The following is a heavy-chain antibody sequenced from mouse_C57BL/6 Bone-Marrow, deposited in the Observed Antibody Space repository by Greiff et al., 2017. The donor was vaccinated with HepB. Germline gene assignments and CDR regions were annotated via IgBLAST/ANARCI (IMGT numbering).Heavy chain of an antibody. CDR3: AREVLSWFAY. D-gene: IGHD5-1*01. CDR2: ISYDGSN. CDR1: GYSITSGYY. Sequence: EVHLVESGPGLVKPSQSLSLTCSVTGYSITSGYYWNWIRQFPGNTLEWMGYISYDGSNNYNPSLKNRISITRDTSKNQFFLKLNSVTTEDTATYYCAREVLSWFAYWGQGTLVTVSA. V-gene: IGHV3-6*01. J-gene: IGHJ3*01.